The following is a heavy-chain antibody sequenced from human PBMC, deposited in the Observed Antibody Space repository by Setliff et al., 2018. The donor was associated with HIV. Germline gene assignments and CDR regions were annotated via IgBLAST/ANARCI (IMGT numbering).Heavy chain of an antibody. V-gene: IGHV4-34*01. J-gene: IGHJ4*02. CDR1: SGSFSGYH. D-gene: IGHD2-8*02. CDR3: ARNYGWALGF. Sequence: SETLSLTCAVYSGSFSGYHWSWIRQSPEEGLAWIGEVCNGGVQNFSPFFSGRGTISIDWPKNHFSLRLTDVTAADTAIYYCARNYGWALGFWGQGDLVTVSS. CDR2: VCNGGVQ.